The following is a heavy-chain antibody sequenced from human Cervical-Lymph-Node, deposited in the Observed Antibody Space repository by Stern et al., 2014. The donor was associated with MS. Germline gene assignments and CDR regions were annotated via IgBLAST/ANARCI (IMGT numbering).Heavy chain of an antibody. Sequence: QVQLVQSGGGVVQPWRALRLSCAASGFSFSRYAMHWVRQAPGKGLELVALIWYDGSNPYYADSVTGRFTISRDNFKNTLYLQMNSLRAEDTAVYYCASAYSSSHYYFDYWGQGTLVTVSS. CDR2: IWYDGSNP. J-gene: IGHJ4*02. D-gene: IGHD6-13*01. CDR3: ASAYSSSHYYFDY. V-gene: IGHV3-33*01. CDR1: GFSFSRYA.